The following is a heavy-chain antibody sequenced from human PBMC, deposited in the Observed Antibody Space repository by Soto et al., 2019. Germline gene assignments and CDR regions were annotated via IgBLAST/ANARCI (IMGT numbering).Heavy chain of an antibody. Sequence: PGGSLRLSCVASGFTFSNAWMSWVRQAPGKGLEWVANINVDGSEKYYVDSVKGRFTISRDDAKNSVYLQMNSLRAADTAVYYCVRAYVVRGPISGDYWGQGILVTVSS. CDR3: VRAYVVRGPISGDY. D-gene: IGHD3-10*01. V-gene: IGHV3-7*04. CDR1: GFTFSNAW. CDR2: INVDGSEK. J-gene: IGHJ4*02.